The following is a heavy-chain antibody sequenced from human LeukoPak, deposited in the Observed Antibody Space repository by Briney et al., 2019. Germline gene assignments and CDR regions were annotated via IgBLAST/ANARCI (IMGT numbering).Heavy chain of an antibody. CDR2: IIPIFGTA. CDR1: GGTFSSYA. Sequence: ASVKVSCKASGGTFSSYAISWVRQAPGQGREWMGGIIPIFGTANYAQKFQGRVTITADESTSTAYMELSSLRSEDTAVYYCARSYCSSTSCYPNWFDPWGQGTLVTVSS. V-gene: IGHV1-69*01. J-gene: IGHJ5*02. CDR3: ARSYCSSTSCYPNWFDP. D-gene: IGHD2-2*01.